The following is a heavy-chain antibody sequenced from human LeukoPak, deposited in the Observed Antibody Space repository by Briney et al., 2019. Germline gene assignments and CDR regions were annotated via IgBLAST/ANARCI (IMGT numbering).Heavy chain of an antibody. CDR2: INHSGST. D-gene: IGHD3-10*01. J-gene: IGHJ5*02. V-gene: IGHV4-34*01. Sequence: SETLSLTCAVYGGSFSGYYWSWIRQPPGKGLEWIGEINHSGSTNYNPSLKSRVTISVDTSKNQFSLKLSSVTAADTAVYYCARRGGYYYGSASYRNWFDPWGQGTLVTVSS. CDR3: ARRGGYYYGSASYRNWFDP. CDR1: GGSFSGYY.